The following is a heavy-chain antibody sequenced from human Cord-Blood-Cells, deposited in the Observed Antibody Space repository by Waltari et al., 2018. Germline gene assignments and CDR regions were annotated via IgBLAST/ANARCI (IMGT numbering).Heavy chain of an antibody. CDR2: INPDSGGT. CDR3: ARDGWEYQLLPLGY. CDR1: GYTFTGYY. D-gene: IGHD2-2*01. V-gene: IGHV1-2*02. Sequence: QVQLVQSGAEVKKPGASVKVSCKASGYTFTGYYMHWVRQAPGQGLEWMGRINPDSGGTNYAKKFQGRVTMTRDTSISTAYMERSRLRSDDTAVYYCARDGWEYQLLPLGYWGQGTLVTVSS. J-gene: IGHJ4*02.